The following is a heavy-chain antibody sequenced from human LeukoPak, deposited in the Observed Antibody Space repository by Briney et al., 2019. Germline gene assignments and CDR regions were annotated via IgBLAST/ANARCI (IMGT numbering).Heavy chain of an antibody. CDR1: GFTFSSYS. CDR3: ARDQFTFEVTRGYMDV. V-gene: IGHV3-21*01. CDR2: ISSSSNYI. Sequence: GGSLRLSCAASGFTFSSYSMNWVRQAPGKGLEWVSSISSSSNYIYYADSVKGRFTISRDNAKNSLYLQMNSLRAEDTAVYYCARDQFTFEVTRGYMDVWGKGTTVTISS. D-gene: IGHD4-17*01. J-gene: IGHJ6*03.